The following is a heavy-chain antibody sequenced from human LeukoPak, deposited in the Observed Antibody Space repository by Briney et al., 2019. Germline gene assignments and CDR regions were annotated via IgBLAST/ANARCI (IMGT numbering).Heavy chain of an antibody. CDR2: ISSSSSYI. J-gene: IGHJ6*03. V-gene: IGHV3-21*06. CDR3: ARDPEHGDYYYYYYMDV. CDR1: GFTFSTYS. D-gene: IGHD4-17*01. Sequence: GGSLRLSCAASGFTFSTYSMNWVRQAPGKGLEWVSSISSSSSYIYYADSVKGRFTISRDNAKNSLYLQMSSLRAVDTAVYYCARDPEHGDYYYYYYMDVWGKGTTVTVSS.